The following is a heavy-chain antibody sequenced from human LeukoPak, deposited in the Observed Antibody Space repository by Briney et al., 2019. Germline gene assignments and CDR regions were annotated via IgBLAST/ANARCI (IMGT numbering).Heavy chain of an antibody. Sequence: GGSLRLSCAASGFTFSSYSMNWVRQAPGKGLEWVSAISSSGRYMYYADSVKGRFTISRDNANNSLYLQMDSLRAEDTAVYYCAKDVRSDYFDYWGQGTLVTVSS. CDR1: GFTFSSYS. J-gene: IGHJ4*02. CDR3: AKDVRSDYFDY. V-gene: IGHV3-21*01. CDR2: ISSSGRYM.